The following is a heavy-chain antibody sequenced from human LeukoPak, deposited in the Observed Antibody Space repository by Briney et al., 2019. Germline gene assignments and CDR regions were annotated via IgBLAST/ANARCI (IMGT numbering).Heavy chain of an antibody. CDR1: GFTFDDYG. D-gene: IGHD1-26*01. Sequence: PAGCLRLSCAASGFTFDDYGMSWVRQAPGKGLEWVSGINWNGGSTGYADSVKGRFTISRDNAKNSLYLQMNSLRAEYTVLYNCARWDASSGGNFDYWGPGILVTVSS. CDR3: ARWDASSGGNFDY. J-gene: IGHJ4*02. V-gene: IGHV3-20*01. CDR2: INWNGGST.